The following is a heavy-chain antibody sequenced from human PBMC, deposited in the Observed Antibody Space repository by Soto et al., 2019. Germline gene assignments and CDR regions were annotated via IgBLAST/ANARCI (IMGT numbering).Heavy chain of an antibody. J-gene: IGHJ4*02. V-gene: IGHV1-69*14. CDR3: ARVAETGYTSGWYYFDY. CDR1: GGTFSNYA. D-gene: IGHD6-19*01. CDR2: IIPIFGTA. Sequence: QVQLVQSGADVKKPGSSVKVSCEVSGGTFSNYAFTWVRQGPGQGLEWMGGIIPIFGTANYARKFKGRVAISADKSTTTTYMELSNLTSEDTAVYYCARVAETGYTSGWYYFDYWGQGSLVTVSS.